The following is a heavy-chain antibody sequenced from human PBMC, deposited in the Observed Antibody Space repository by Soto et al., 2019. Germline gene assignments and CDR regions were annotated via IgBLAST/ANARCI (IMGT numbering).Heavy chain of an antibody. V-gene: IGHV3-33*01. CDR3: ARAVRGVAIDY. J-gene: IGHJ4*02. D-gene: IGHD3-10*01. CDR2: VWYDGSKQ. CDR1: GFIFNTYG. Sequence: QVPLVESGGGVVQPGRSLRVSCAASGFIFNTYGMHWVRQAPGKGLEWLAVVWYDGSKQYYADSVKGRFTISKDNSKNMVYLQMNRLRVEDTAVYYCARAVRGVAIDYWGQGTLVTVSS.